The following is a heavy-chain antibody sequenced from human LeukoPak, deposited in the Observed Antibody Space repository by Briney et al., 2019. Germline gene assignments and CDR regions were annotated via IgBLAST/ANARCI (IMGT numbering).Heavy chain of an antibody. CDR2: INAGNGNT. Sequence: ASVKVSCKASGYTFTSYAMHWVRQAPGQRLEWMGWINAGNGNTKYSQKFQGRVTITRDTSASTAYMELSSLRSEDTAVYYCARDPATRRIQFLEWLPDGYYYGMDVWGQGTTVTVSS. V-gene: IGHV1-3*01. J-gene: IGHJ6*02. CDR1: GYTFTSYA. D-gene: IGHD3-3*01. CDR3: ARDPATRRIQFLEWLPDGYYYGMDV.